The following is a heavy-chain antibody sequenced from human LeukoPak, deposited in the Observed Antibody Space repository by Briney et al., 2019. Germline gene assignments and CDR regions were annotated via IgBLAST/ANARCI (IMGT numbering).Heavy chain of an antibody. D-gene: IGHD3-9*01. V-gene: IGHV1-69*05. CDR2: IIPIVGTA. CDR3: ARDRGHYDILTGYYTYFDY. Sequence: VASVKVSCKASGGTFSSYAIRRVRQGPGKGPERMGRIIPIVGTAKYAQKFQGRVTITTDESTSTAYMELSSLRSEDTAVYYWARDRGHYDILTGYYTYFDYWGQGTLVTGSS. J-gene: IGHJ4*02. CDR1: GGTFSSYA.